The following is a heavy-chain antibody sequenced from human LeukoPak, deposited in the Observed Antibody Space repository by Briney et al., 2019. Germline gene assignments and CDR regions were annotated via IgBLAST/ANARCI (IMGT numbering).Heavy chain of an antibody. D-gene: IGHD3-10*01. CDR3: ARESMVRGVIITYYSDY. V-gene: IGHV3-21*01. J-gene: IGHJ4*02. CDR1: GFTFSSYS. Sequence: PGGSLRLSCAASGFTFSSYSMSWVRQAPGKGLEWVSSISSSSSYIYYADSVKGRFTISRDNAKNSLYLQMNSLRAEDTAVYYCARESMVRGVIITYYSDYWGQGTLVTVSS. CDR2: ISSSSSYI.